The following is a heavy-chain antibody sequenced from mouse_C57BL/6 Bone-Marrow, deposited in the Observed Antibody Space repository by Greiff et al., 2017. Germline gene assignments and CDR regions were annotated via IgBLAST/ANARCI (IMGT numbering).Heavy chain of an antibody. D-gene: IGHD2-1*01. Sequence: VQLQQSGPVLVKPGASVKMSCKASGYTFTDYYMNWVKQSHGKSLEWIGVINPYNGGTSYNQKFKGKATLTVEKSSSTAYMELNSLTSEDSAVYYCARDDYGNFYWYFDVWGTGTTVTVSS. V-gene: IGHV1-19*01. CDR3: ARDDYGNFYWYFDV. CDR2: INPYNGGT. CDR1: GYTFTDYY. J-gene: IGHJ1*03.